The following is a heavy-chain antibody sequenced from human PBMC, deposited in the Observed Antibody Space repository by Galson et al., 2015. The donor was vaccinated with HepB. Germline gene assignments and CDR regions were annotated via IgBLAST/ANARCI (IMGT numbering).Heavy chain of an antibody. CDR1: GFTFSSYA. V-gene: IGHV3-33*01. J-gene: IGHJ5*02. CDR3: ARDRAWCSSASCYKTFDP. D-gene: IGHD2-2*01. Sequence: SLRLSCAASGFTFSSYAIHWVRQAPGKGLEWVAVIWYDGSNKYYADSVKGRFTISRDNSKNTLYLQMNSLRVEDTAVYYCARDRAWCSSASCYKTFDPWGQGTLVTVSS. CDR2: IWYDGSNK.